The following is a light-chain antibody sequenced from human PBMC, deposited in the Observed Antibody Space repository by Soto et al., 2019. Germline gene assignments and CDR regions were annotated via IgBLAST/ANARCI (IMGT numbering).Light chain of an antibody. Sequence: EVVMTQSPATLSVSPGERVTLSCRASQAVGYYLAWYQHKPGQAPRLLIYGASTRVTGIPTRFSGSGSGTEFTITINSLQSEDYAIYYCQQAYTFGQGTKLEIK. J-gene: IGKJ2*01. CDR1: QAVGYY. CDR2: GAS. V-gene: IGKV3-15*01. CDR3: QQAYT.